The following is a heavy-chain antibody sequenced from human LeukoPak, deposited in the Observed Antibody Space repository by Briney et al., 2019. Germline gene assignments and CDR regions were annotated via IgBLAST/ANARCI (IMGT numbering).Heavy chain of an antibody. CDR3: AKARLYYGFWSGYPPIDY. V-gene: IGHV3-23*01. J-gene: IGHJ4*02. CDR2: ISGSGGST. D-gene: IGHD3-3*01. Sequence: GGSLRLSCAASGFTFSSYAMSWVRQAPGKGLEWVSAISGSGGSTYYADSVKGRFTISRDNSKNTLYLQMNSLRAEDTAVYYCAKARLYYGFWSGYPPIDYWGQGTLVTVSS. CDR1: GFTFSSYA.